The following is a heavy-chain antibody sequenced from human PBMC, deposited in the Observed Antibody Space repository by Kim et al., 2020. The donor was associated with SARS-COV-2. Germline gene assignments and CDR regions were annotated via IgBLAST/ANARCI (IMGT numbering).Heavy chain of an antibody. V-gene: IGHV4-4*07. Sequence: SETLSLTCTVSGGSISSYYWSWIRQPAGKGLEWIGRIYTSGSTNYNPSLKSRVTMSVDTSKNQFSLKLSSVTAADTAVYYCARGERGFGDRAISYYYYGMDVWGQGTTVTVSS. J-gene: IGHJ6*02. CDR3: ARGERGFGDRAISYYYYGMDV. CDR2: IYTSGST. D-gene: IGHD3-10*01. CDR1: GGSISSYY.